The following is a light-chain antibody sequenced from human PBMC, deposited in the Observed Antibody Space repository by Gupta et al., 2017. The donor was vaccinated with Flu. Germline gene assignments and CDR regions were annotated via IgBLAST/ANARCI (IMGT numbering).Light chain of an antibody. CDR2: DVT. CDR3: SAYTSSTLVVV. CDR1: SSDVSGYDY. V-gene: IGLV2-14*04. J-gene: IGLJ2*01. Sequence: ITISCTGTSSDVSGYDYVSWYQQHPGKAPKLMIYDVTNRPSGVSNRFSGSKSGNTASLTISGLQAEDEADYYCSAYTSSTLVVVFGGGTKLTVL.